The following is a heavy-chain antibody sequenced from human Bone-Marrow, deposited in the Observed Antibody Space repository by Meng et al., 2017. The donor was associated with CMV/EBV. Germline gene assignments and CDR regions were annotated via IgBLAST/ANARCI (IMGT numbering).Heavy chain of an antibody. J-gene: IGHJ6*02. V-gene: IGHV3-23*01. D-gene: IGHD6-6*01. CDR2: ISGSGGST. CDR1: GFTFSSYA. CDR3: AKDLILDKYSSSRYGMDV. Sequence: GGSLRLSCAASGFTFSSYAMSWVRQAPGKGLEWVSAISGSGGSTYYADSVKGRFTISRDNSKNTLYLQMNSLRAEDTAVYYCAKDLILDKYSSSRYGMDVWGQGTTVTVSS.